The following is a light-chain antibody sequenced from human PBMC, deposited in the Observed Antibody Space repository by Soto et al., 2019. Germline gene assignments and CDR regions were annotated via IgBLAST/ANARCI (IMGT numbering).Light chain of an antibody. J-gene: IGLJ1*01. CDR2: DVN. CDR3: CSYAGSYTYV. CDR1: SSDVGGYNY. V-gene: IGLV2-11*01. Sequence: QSALTQPRSVSGSPGQSVTISCTGTSSDVGGYNYVSWYQQHPGKAPKLMIYDVNTRPSGVPDRFSGSKSGNTASLTISGLQAEDEADYYCCSYAGSYTYVFGTGTKLTVL.